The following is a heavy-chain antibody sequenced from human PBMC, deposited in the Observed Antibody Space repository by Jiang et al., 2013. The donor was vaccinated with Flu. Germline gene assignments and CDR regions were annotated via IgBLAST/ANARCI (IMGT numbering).Heavy chain of an antibody. CDR1: GFTFSGSA. V-gene: IGHV3-73*01. CDR3: TLVRGVPFQDY. Sequence: SGGGLVQPGGSLKLSCAASGFTFSGSAMHWVRQASGKGLEWVGRIRSKANSYATAYAASVKGRFTISRDDSKNTAYLQMNNLKTEDTAVYYCTLVRGVPFQDYWGQGTLVTVSS. D-gene: IGHD3-10*02. J-gene: IGHJ4*02. CDR2: IRSKANSYAT.